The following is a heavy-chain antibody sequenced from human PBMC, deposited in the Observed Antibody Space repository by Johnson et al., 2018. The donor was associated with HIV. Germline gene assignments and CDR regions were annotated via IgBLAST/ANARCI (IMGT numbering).Heavy chain of an antibody. Sequence: VQLVESGGGLVQPGGSLRLSCAASGFTFSSYDMHWVRQATGKGLEWVSAIGTAGDTYYVDSVKGRFTISRDNAKNSLYLQMNSLRAEDTAVYYCAREFGDLRAFDIWGQGTMVTVSS. D-gene: IGHD3-16*01. CDR1: GFTFSSYD. CDR3: AREFGDLRAFDI. J-gene: IGHJ3*02. CDR2: IGTAGDT. V-gene: IGHV3-13*01.